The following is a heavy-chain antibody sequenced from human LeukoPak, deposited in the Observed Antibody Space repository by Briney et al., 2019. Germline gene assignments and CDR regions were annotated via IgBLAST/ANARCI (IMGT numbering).Heavy chain of an antibody. D-gene: IGHD3-22*01. CDR3: ARGPYYYDSSSYFY. V-gene: IGHV4-34*01. CDR1: GGSFSGYY. J-gene: IGHJ4*02. Sequence: KPSETLSLTCAVYGGSFSGYYWSWIRQPPGKGLEWIGEINHSGSTNYNPSLKSRVTISVDTSKNQFSLKLSSVTAADTAVYYCARGPYYYDSSSYFYWGQGTLVTVSS. CDR2: INHSGST.